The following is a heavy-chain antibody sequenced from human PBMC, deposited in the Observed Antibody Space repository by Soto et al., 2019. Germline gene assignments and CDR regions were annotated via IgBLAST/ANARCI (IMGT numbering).Heavy chain of an antibody. CDR2: IYYSGST. Sequence: SETLSLTCTVSGGSISSYYWSWIRQPPGKGLEWIGYIYYSGSTNYNPSLKSRVTISVDTSKNQFSLKLSSVTAADTAVYYCERFYSSSSDRWFDPWGQGTLVTVSS. V-gene: IGHV4-59*08. CDR3: ERFYSSSSDRWFDP. D-gene: IGHD6-6*01. J-gene: IGHJ5*02. CDR1: GGSISSYY.